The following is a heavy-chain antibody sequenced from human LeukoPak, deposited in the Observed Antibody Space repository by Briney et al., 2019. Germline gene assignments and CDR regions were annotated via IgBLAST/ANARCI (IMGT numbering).Heavy chain of an antibody. J-gene: IGHJ3*02. CDR2: IIPIFGTA. CDR3: ARTLRFLEWHDAFDI. Sequence: SVKVSCKASGGTFSSYAISWVRPAPGQGLEWMGGIIPIFGTANYAQKFQGRVTITADESTSTAYMELSSLRSEDTAVYYCARTLRFLEWHDAFDIWGQGTMVTVSS. V-gene: IGHV1-69*13. D-gene: IGHD3-3*01. CDR1: GGTFSSYA.